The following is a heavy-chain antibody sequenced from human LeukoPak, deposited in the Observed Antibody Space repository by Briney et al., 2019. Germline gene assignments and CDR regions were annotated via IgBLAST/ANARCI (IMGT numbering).Heavy chain of an antibody. CDR1: GFTFSDYY. Sequence: AGGSLGLSCAASGFTFSDYYMSWVRQAPGKGLEWVSYISSSGSTIYYADSVKGRFTISRDNAKNSLYLQMNSLRAEDTAVYYCAREGSSGYYYDYWGQGTLVTVSS. CDR2: ISSSGSTI. J-gene: IGHJ4*02. CDR3: AREGSSGYYYDY. V-gene: IGHV3-11*01. D-gene: IGHD3-22*01.